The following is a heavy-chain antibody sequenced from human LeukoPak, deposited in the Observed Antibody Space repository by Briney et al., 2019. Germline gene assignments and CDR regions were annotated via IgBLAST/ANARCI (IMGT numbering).Heavy chain of an antibody. CDR2: INHSGST. CDR3: ARAGGVRRSFDY. CDR1: GGSFSGYY. J-gene: IGHJ4*02. D-gene: IGHD3-3*01. V-gene: IGHV4-34*01. Sequence: SETLSLTCAVYGGSFSGYYWSWIRQPPGKGLERIGEINHSGSTNYNPSLKSRVTISVDTSKNQFSLKLSSVTAADTAVYYCARAGGVRRSFDYWGQGTLVTVSS.